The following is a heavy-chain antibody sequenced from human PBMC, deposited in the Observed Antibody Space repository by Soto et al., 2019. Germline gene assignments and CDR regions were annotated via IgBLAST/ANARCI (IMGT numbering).Heavy chain of an antibody. CDR3: ASAACSSDRGYQSSAHRDV. Sequence: EVPLVESGGGLVKPGGSLRLSCAASGFTFSSYAMSWVRQAPGKGLEWVSSITETSLYIYYEGSVKGRFTISRDNARNSLYLELNSRRAEDTAVYHCASAACSSDRGYQSSAHRDVWGKGTTVTVSS. J-gene: IGHJ6*03. CDR2: ITETSLYI. D-gene: IGHD2-2*01. CDR1: GFTFSSYA. V-gene: IGHV3-21*01.